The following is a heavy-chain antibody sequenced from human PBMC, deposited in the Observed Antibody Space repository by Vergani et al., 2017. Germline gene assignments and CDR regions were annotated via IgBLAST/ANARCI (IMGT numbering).Heavy chain of an antibody. Sequence: QVQLQESGPGLVKPSETLSLTCAVSGNSISSGYYWGWIRQPPGKGLEWIGSIYHSGSTYYNPSLKSRVTISVDTSKNQFSLKLSSVTAADTAVYYCASITSSGSYFWFDPWGQGTLVTVSS. CDR2: IYHSGST. D-gene: IGHD3-10*01. J-gene: IGHJ5*02. CDR3: ASITSSGSYFWFDP. CDR1: GNSISSGYY. V-gene: IGHV4-38-2*01.